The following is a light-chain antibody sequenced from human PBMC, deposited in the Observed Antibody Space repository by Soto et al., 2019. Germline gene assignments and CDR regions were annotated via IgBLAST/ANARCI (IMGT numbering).Light chain of an antibody. CDR3: CSYAGSYTLV. CDR1: SSDVGAYNW. V-gene: IGLV2-11*01. J-gene: IGLJ3*02. Sequence: QSALTQPRSVSGSPGQSVTISCAGTSSDVGAYNWVSWYQQHPGKVPKLIIYDVTRRPSGVPDRFSGSKSGNTASLTISGLLAEDEAAYYCCSYAGSYTLVFGGGTKLTVL. CDR2: DVT.